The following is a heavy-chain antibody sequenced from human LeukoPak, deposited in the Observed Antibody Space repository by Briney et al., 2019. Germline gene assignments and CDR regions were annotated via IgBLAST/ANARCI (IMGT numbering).Heavy chain of an antibody. CDR1: GFTFSSYA. V-gene: IGHV3-30-3*01. CDR2: ISYDGSNK. D-gene: IGHD3-22*01. J-gene: IGHJ6*02. Sequence: GGSLRLSCAASGFTFSSYAMHWVRQAPGKGLEWVEVISYDGSNKYYADSVKGRFTISRDNSKNTLYLQMNSLRAEDTAVYYCARDRIYYDSSGYYYYGMDVWGRGTTVTVSS. CDR3: ARDRIYYDSSGYYYYGMDV.